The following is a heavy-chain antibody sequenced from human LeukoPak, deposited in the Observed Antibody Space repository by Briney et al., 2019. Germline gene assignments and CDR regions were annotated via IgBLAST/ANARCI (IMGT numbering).Heavy chain of an antibody. CDR3: ARGDDDSSGRFDY. Sequence: ASVKVSCKASGGTFSSYAISWVRQAPGQGLEWMGGIIPIFGTANYAQKFQGRVTITTDESTSTAYMELSSLRSEDTAVYYCARGDDDSSGRFDYWGQGTLVTVSS. D-gene: IGHD3-22*01. CDR1: GGTFSSYA. J-gene: IGHJ4*02. V-gene: IGHV1-69*05. CDR2: IIPIFGTA.